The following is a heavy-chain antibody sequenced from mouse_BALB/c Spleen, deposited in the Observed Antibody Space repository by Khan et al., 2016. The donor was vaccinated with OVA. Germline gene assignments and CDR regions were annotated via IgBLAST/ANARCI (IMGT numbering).Heavy chain of an antibody. CDR3: ARSVTITTVVATSFDY. Sequence: EVQLQESGPGLVQPSQSLSLTCTVTGYSITRDYAWNWIRKFPGNKLEWVGYISYSGRTSYNPSLKSRISITRDTSKNQLFLQLNSVPTEDTANYHCARSVTITTVVATSFDYWGPGTTLTVTS. CDR2: ISYSGRT. V-gene: IGHV3-2*02. J-gene: IGHJ2*01. CDR1: GYSITRDYA. D-gene: IGHD1-1*01.